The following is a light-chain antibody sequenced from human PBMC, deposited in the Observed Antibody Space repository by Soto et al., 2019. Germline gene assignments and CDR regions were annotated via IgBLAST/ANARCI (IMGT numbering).Light chain of an antibody. Sequence: DIQMTQSPSSLSASVGDRVTITCRASQDVNTWLAWYQQKPGRAPNLLIFAASSLQSGVPSRFSGNGSRTHFTLSISSLQPEDFATYYCQQAHIFPLTFGGGTKVEIK. CDR3: QQAHIFPLT. J-gene: IGKJ4*01. V-gene: IGKV1-12*01. CDR2: AAS. CDR1: QDVNTW.